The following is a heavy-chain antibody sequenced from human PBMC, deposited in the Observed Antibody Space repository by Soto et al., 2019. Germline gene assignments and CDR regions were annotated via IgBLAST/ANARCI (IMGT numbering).Heavy chain of an antibody. V-gene: IGHV5-10-1*01. Sequence: GGSLMSSCKCSGYSFTSYWISWVRQMPGKRLERMWRIDPSDSYTNYSPSFHGHVTISADKAISTAYLQSSSLNASDTAMYYCARQAPRTDSNRTLLPWFGALPFYYYYSMDVWGQGTTVTVSS. CDR2: IDPSDSYT. D-gene: IGHD3-10*01. CDR3: ARQAPRTDSNRTLLPWFGALPFYYYYSMDV. CDR1: GYSFTSYW. J-gene: IGHJ6*02.